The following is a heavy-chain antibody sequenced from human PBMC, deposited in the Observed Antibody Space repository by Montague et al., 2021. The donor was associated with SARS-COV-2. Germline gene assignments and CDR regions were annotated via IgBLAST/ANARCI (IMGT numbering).Heavy chain of an antibody. CDR2: ISYDGSNK. V-gene: IGHV3-30-3*01. Sequence: SLRLSCAASGFTFSSYAMHWVRQAPGKGLEWVAVISYDGSNKYYADSVKGRFTISRDNSKNTLYLQMNSLRAEDTAVYYCAGELASDIDYWGQGTLVTVSS. CDR3: AGELASDIDY. J-gene: IGHJ4*02. D-gene: IGHD3-3*02. CDR1: GFTFSSYA.